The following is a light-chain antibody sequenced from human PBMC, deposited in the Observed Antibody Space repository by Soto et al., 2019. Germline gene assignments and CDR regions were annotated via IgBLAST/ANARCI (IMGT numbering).Light chain of an antibody. CDR2: EVI. Sequence: QSVLTQPPSASGSPGQSVTISCTGTISDVGTYNYVSWYQQHPGKAPKLMIYEVIKRPSGVPDRFSGSKSGNTASLTVSGLQAEDEADYYCASYAGSNNFVFGSGTKLTVL. CDR1: ISDVGTYNY. CDR3: ASYAGSNNFV. J-gene: IGLJ1*01. V-gene: IGLV2-8*01.